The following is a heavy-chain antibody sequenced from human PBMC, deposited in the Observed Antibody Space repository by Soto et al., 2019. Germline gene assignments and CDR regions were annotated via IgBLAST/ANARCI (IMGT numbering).Heavy chain of an antibody. D-gene: IGHD3-9*01. CDR2: ISHSGST. CDR1: GGSFSGYY. CDR3: ARFRDILTGQLNFWYYYYGMDV. V-gene: IGHV4-34*01. J-gene: IGHJ6*02. Sequence: SETLSLTCAVYGGSFSGYYWSWIRQPPGKGLEWIGEISHSGSTNYNPSLKSRVTISVDTSKNHFSLNLSSVTAADSAVYYCARFRDILTGQLNFWYYYYGMDVWGQGTTVTVSS.